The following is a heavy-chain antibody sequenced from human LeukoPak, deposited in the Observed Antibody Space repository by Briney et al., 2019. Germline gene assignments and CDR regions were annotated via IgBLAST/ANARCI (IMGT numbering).Heavy chain of an antibody. J-gene: IGHJ4*02. CDR3: ARGYCRDDICQVFPY. CDR1: GGSVSSYY. D-gene: IGHD2-21*02. CDR2: MSYSGRT. Sequence: SETLSLTCTVSGGSVSSYYWSWIRQTPEKGLEWIGYMSYSGRTDYGPSLKSRVTMSVDTSKNQFSLKMSYVTAADTGVYYCARGYCRDDICQVFPYWGQGTLVTVSS. V-gene: IGHV4-59*02.